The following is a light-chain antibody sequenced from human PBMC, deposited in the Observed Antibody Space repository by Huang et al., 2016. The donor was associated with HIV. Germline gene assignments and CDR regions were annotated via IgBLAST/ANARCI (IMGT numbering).Light chain of an antibody. Sequence: TQSPDTLSVSPGERAILSCRASQSITVNLAWYQQRPGQPPRRLIDDASTRATGIPARFSGWGSGTEFTLVINSVQSEDFALYYCQQYSNWPPWTFGQGTTVDI. J-gene: IGKJ1*01. CDR2: DAS. CDR3: QQYSNWPPWT. CDR1: QSITVN. V-gene: IGKV3-15*01.